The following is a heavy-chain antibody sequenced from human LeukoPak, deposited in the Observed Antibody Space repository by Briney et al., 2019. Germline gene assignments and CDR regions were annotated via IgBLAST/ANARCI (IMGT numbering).Heavy chain of an antibody. CDR1: GFTFSSYA. CDR3: AKDGGYSYGYAFDY. CDR2: ISGSGGST. Sequence: GGSLRLSCAASGFTFSSYAMSWVRQAPGKGLEWVSAISGSGGSTYYADSVKGRFTISRDNSKNTLYLQVNSLRAEDTAAYYCAKDGGYSYGYAFDYWGQGTLVIVSS. D-gene: IGHD5-18*01. J-gene: IGHJ4*02. V-gene: IGHV3-23*01.